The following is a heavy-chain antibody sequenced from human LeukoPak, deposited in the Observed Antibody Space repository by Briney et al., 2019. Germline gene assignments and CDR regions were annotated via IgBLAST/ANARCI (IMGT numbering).Heavy chain of an antibody. Sequence: SETLSLTCAVYGGSFSGYYWSWIRQPPGKGLEWSGEINQSGSTNYNPSLKSRVTISVDTSKNQFSLKLISVTAADTAVYYCARRQQLVPRIDYWGQGTLVTVSS. V-gene: IGHV4-34*01. J-gene: IGHJ4*02. CDR2: INQSGST. CDR1: GGSFSGYY. CDR3: ARRQQLVPRIDY. D-gene: IGHD6-13*01.